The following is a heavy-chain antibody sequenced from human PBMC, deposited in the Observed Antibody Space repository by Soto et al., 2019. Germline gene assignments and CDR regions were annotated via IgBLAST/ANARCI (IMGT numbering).Heavy chain of an antibody. CDR2: ISSSSSYI. D-gene: IGHD3-22*01. CDR1: GFTFSSYS. CDR3: ARGGDYYSSAGCWYGTDV. Sequence: GGSLRLSWAASGFTFSSYSLNWVRQAPGKGLEWVSSISSSSSYIYYADSVKGRFTISRDNAKNSLYLQMNSLRAEDTAVYYCARGGDYYSSAGCWYGTDVWGKGTTVTVSS. J-gene: IGHJ6*04. V-gene: IGHV3-21*01.